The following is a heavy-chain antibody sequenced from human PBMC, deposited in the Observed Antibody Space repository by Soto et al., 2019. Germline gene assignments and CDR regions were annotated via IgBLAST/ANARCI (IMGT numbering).Heavy chain of an antibody. CDR3: ARDAVVVAATTYGMDV. J-gene: IGHJ6*02. D-gene: IGHD2-15*01. V-gene: IGHV1-69*13. Sequence: ASVKVSCKASGGTFSSYAISWVRQAPGQGLEWMGGIIPIFGTAKYAQKIQGRVTITADESTSTAYMELSSLRSEDTAVYYCARDAVVVAATTYGMDVWGQGTTVTVSS. CDR2: IIPIFGTA. CDR1: GGTFSSYA.